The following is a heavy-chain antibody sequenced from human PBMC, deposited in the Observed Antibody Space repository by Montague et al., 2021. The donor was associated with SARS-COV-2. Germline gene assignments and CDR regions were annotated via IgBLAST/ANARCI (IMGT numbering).Heavy chain of an antibody. CDR3: ARELTTVTTSYFDY. D-gene: IGHD4-17*01. CDR2: ISSSSSYI. CDR1: GFTFSSYS. V-gene: IGHV3-21*01. Sequence: SLSLSFSASGFTFSSYSINWVRQAPGKGLEWVSSISSSSSYIYYADSVKGRFTISRDNAKNSLYLQMNSLRAEDTAVYYCARELTTVTTSYFDYWGQGTLVTVSS. J-gene: IGHJ4*02.